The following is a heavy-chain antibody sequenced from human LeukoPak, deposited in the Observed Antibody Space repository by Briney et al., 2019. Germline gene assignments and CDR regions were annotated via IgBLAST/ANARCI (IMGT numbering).Heavy chain of an antibody. J-gene: IGHJ5*02. V-gene: IGHV4-39*01. CDR1: GGSISSSSYY. Sequence: SETLSLTCTVSGGSISSSSYYWGWIRQPPGKGLEWIGSIYYSGSTHYNPSLKSRVTISVDTSKNQFSLKLSSVTAADTAVYYCARQEGTVTTDNWFDPWGQGTLVTVSS. CDR2: IYYSGST. CDR3: ARQEGTVTTDNWFDP. D-gene: IGHD4-11*01.